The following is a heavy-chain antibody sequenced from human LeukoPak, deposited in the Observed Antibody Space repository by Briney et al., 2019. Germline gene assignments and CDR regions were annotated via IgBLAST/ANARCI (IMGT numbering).Heavy chain of an antibody. CDR3: ARESHHYYDSSGYFDY. D-gene: IGHD3-22*01. V-gene: IGHV1-46*01. Sequence: GASVKVSCKASGYTFTSYYMHWVRQAPGQGLEWMGLINPTGGSTGYAQKFQGRVTMTRDMSTSTDYMELSSLRSEDTAVYYCARESHHYYDSSGYFDYWGQGTLVTVSS. J-gene: IGHJ4*02. CDR2: INPTGGST. CDR1: GYTFTSYY.